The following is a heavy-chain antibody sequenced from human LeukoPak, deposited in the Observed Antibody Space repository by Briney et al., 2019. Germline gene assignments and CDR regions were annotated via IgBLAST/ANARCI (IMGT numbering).Heavy chain of an antibody. CDR2: IIPILGIA. J-gene: IGHJ4*02. D-gene: IGHD4-23*01. V-gene: IGHV1-69*02. Sequence: SVKVSCKASGGTFSSYTISWVRQAPGQGLEWMGRIIPILGIANYAQKFQGRVTITADESTSTAYMELSSLRSEDTAVYYCARSQRELRWFPGDDWGQGTLVTVSS. CDR1: GGTFSSYT. CDR3: ARSQRELRWFPGDD.